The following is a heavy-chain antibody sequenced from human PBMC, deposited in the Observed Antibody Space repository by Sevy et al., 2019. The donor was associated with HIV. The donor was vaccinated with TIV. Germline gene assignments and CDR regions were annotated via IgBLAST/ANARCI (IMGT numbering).Heavy chain of an antibody. D-gene: IGHD3-3*01. CDR2: INHSGNT. CDR3: ARGRVASYYDFWSGYSNWFDP. J-gene: IGHJ5*02. CDR1: GGSFSGYY. V-gene: IGHV4-34*01. Sequence: SETLSLTCAVYGGSFSGYYWSWIRQPPGKGLEWIGEINHSGNTNYNPSLKSRVTISVDTSKNQFSLKLSSVTAADTAVYYCARGRVASYYDFWSGYSNWFDPWGQGTLVTVSS.